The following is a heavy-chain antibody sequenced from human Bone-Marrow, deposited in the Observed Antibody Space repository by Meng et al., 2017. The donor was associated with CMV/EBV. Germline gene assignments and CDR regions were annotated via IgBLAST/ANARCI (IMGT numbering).Heavy chain of an antibody. CDR3: ARDPGYDFWSGYYTPGNYYGMDV. J-gene: IGHJ6*02. CDR2: ISSSSSYI. CDR1: GFTFSSYS. V-gene: IGHV3-21*01. D-gene: IGHD3-3*01. Sequence: GGSLRLSCAASGFTFSSYSMNWVRQAPGKGLEWVSSISSSSSYIYYADSVKGRFTIPRDNAKTSLYLQLPSLRAEDTAVYYCARDPGYDFWSGYYTPGNYYGMDVWGQGTTVTVSS.